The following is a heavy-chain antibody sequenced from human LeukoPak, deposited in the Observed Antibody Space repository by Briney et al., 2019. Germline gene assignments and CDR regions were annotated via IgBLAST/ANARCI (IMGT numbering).Heavy chain of an antibody. CDR1: GFTFSSYA. D-gene: IGHD2-2*01. CDR2: ISYDGSNK. V-gene: IGHV3-30-3*01. CDR3: ARVTWSFVVVPAAGAFDI. Sequence: PRGSLRLSCAASGFTFSSYAMHWVRQAPGKGLEWVAVISYDGSNKYYADSVKGRFTISRDNSKNTLYLQMNSLRAEDTAVYYCARVTWSFVVVPAAGAFDIWGQGTMVTVSS. J-gene: IGHJ3*02.